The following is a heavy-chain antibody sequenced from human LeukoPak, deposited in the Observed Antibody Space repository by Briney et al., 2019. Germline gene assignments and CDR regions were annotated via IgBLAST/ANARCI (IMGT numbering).Heavy chain of an antibody. CDR1: GFTFSIYSMN. V-gene: IGHV4-59*04. CDR3: ARHTRPGYGGYENAFDV. D-gene: IGHD5-12*01. J-gene: IGHJ3*01. Sequence: GSLRLSCAASGFTFSIYSMNWVRQAPGKGLEWIGDFYYSGSTYYNPSLKSRVAISVDTSKNQFSLKLSSVTAADTAVYYCARHTRPGYGGYENAFDVWGQGTMVTVSS. CDR2: FYYSGST.